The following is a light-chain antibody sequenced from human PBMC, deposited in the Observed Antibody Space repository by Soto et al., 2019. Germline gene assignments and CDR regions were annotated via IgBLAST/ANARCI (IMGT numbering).Light chain of an antibody. CDR1: QSVSSSY. CDR3: HQYASSPWT. V-gene: IGKV3-20*01. Sequence: EIVLTQSPGTLSLSPGERATLSCRASQSVSSSYLAWSQKKPGQAPRLLIYGVSSRATGIPDRFSGSGAGTAFTLTISRLEPEDVAVYYCHQYASSPWTFGQGTKVEIK. CDR2: GVS. J-gene: IGKJ1*01.